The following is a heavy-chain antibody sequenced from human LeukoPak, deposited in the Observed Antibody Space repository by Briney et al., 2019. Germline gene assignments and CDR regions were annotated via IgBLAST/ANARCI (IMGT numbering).Heavy chain of an antibody. CDR2: IKSKTDGGTT. CDR1: GFTFSNAW. D-gene: IGHD3-9*01. CDR3: TTGKVRHYDILTGYYYYYGMDV. J-gene: IGHJ6*04. Sequence: GGSLRLSCAASGFTFSNAWMSWVRQAPGKGLEWVGRIKSKTDGGTTDYAAPVKGRFTISRDDSKNTLYPQMNSLKTEDTAVYYCTTGKVRHYDILTGYYYYYGMDVWGKGATVTVSS. V-gene: IGHV3-15*01.